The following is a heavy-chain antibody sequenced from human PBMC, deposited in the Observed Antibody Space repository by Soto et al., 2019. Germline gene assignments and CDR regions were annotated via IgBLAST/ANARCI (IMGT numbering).Heavy chain of an antibody. D-gene: IGHD3-9*01. CDR3: AKYFLTGYSPINWFDP. J-gene: IGHJ5*02. Sequence: GGSLRLSCAASGFTFSSYAMSWVRQAPGKGLEWVSAISGSGGSTYYADSVKGRFTISRDNSKNTLYLQMNSLRAEDTAVYYCAKYFLTGYSPINWFDPWGQGTLVTVSS. V-gene: IGHV3-23*01. CDR2: ISGSGGST. CDR1: GFTFSSYA.